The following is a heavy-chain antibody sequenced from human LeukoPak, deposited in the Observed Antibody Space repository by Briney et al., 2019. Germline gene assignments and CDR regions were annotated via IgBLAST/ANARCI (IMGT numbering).Heavy chain of an antibody. V-gene: IGHV3-74*01. J-gene: IGHJ4*02. D-gene: IGHD2/OR15-2a*01. CDR3: ARGGLSIMGY. CDR1: GFTFSDYW. CDR2: INADEDRA. Sequence: GGSLRLSCAASGFTFSDYWMHWVRQAPGKGLVWVSHINADEDRAAYADSVKGRFTISRDNARNSLYLQMNSLRAEDTAVYFCARGGLSIMGYWGQGTLVTVSS.